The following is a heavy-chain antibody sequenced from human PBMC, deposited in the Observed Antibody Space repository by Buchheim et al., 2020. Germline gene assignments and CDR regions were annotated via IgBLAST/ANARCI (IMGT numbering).Heavy chain of an antibody. CDR2: INHRGST. V-gene: IGHV4-34*01. J-gene: IGHJ4*02. Sequence: QVQLQQWGAGLLKPSETLSLTCAVYGGSFSGYYWSWIRQPPGKGLEWIGEINHRGSTNYNPPLKSRVTISAPPPQNQLPLNLSSVTAADTAVYYCARAGVYKPFDYWGEGTL. CDR1: GGSFSGYY. CDR3: ARAGVYKPFDY. D-gene: IGHD3-10*01.